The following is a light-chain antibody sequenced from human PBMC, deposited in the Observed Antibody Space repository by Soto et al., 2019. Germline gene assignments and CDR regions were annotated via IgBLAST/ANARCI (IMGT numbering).Light chain of an antibody. CDR3: QQYYSTPHT. CDR2: WAS. J-gene: IGKJ2*01. Sequence: DIVMTQSPDSLAVSLGERATINCKSSQSVLYSSNNKNYLAWYQQKPRQPPKLLIYWASTRESGVSDRFSGSGSGTDFTLTISSLQAEDVAVYFCQQYYSTPHTFGQGTKLEIK. CDR1: QSVLYSSNNKNY. V-gene: IGKV4-1*01.